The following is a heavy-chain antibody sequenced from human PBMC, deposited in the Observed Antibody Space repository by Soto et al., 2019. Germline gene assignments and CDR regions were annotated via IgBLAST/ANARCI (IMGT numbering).Heavy chain of an antibody. CDR3: ARDQGRFYYDSSGEFDY. CDR1: GGSISSGDYY. CDR2: IYYSGIT. V-gene: IGHV4-30-4*01. J-gene: IGHJ4*02. Sequence: QVQLQESGPGLVKPSQTLSLTCTVSGGSISSGDYYWSWIRQPPGKGLEWIGYIYYSGITYYNPSLKSRVTISVDTSKNQFSLKLSSVTAADTAVYYCARDQGRFYYDSSGEFDYWGQGTLVTVSS. D-gene: IGHD3-22*01.